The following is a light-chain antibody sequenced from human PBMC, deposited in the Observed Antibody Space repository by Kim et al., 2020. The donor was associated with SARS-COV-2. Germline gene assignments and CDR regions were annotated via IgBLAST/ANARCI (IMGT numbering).Light chain of an antibody. CDR1: QSINNW. Sequence: ASVGDRVTITCRASQSINNWLAWYQQKPGKAPKLLIYMASNLESGVPSRFSGSGSGTEFTLTISSLQPDDFATYYCQQDNSYPLTFGGGTKVDIK. CDR2: MAS. J-gene: IGKJ4*01. CDR3: QQDNSYPLT. V-gene: IGKV1-5*03.